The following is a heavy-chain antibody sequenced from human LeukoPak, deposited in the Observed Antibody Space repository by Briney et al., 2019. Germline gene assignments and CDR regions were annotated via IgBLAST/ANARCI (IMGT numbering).Heavy chain of an antibody. Sequence: GESLKISCKGSGYSFTTYRIGWVRQMPGKGLEWMGIISPGDSDTRYSPSFQGQDTISADKSISTAYLQWSSLKASDTAMYYCARHVDDSSGYYYRTMYYFDYWGQGSLVTVSS. CDR3: ARHVDDSSGYYYRTMYYFDY. D-gene: IGHD3-22*01. CDR2: ISPGDSDT. J-gene: IGHJ4*02. CDR1: GYSFTTYR. V-gene: IGHV5-51*01.